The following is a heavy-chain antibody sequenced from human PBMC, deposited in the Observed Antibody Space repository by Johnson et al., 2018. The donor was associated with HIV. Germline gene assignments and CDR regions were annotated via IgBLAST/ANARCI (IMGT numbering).Heavy chain of an antibody. V-gene: IGHV3-30*04. D-gene: IGHD5-12*01. CDR3: ARDAKVGYGDAFDI. Sequence: QVQLVESGGGLVQPGGSLRLSCAASGFTFSSYAMSWVRQAPGKGLEWVAVISYDGSNKYFADSVKGRFTISRDNAKNTLYLQMNSLRAEDTAVFYCARDAKVGYGDAFDIWGHGTMVTVSS. J-gene: IGHJ3*02. CDR2: ISYDGSNK. CDR1: GFTFSSYA.